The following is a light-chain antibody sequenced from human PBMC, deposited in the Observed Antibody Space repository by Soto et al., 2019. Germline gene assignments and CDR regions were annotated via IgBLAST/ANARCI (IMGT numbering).Light chain of an antibody. CDR1: QSVSTH. J-gene: IGKJ1*01. CDR3: QQYSNWPQT. CDR2: GGY. V-gene: IGKV3-15*01. Sequence: EIVMTQSPATLSVSPGERATLSCRASQSVSTHLAWYQQKPGQAPRLLIYGGYTRDTGIPDRFSGSGSGTDFTLNISSLQSEDFAVSYCQQYSNWPQTFGQLTKAEIK.